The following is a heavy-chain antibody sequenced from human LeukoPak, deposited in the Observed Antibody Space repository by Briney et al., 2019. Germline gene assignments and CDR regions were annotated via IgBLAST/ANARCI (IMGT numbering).Heavy chain of an antibody. D-gene: IGHD3-10*01. CDR1: GGSISSYY. Sequence: PSETLSLTCTASGGSISSYYWSWIRQPPGKGLEWIGYIYATGSTNYNPSLKSRVTISVDTSKNQFSLNLRSATAADTAVYYCARHGSVRSPLGPWGQGTLVTVSS. CDR3: ARHGSVRSPLGP. V-gene: IGHV4-4*09. J-gene: IGHJ5*02. CDR2: IYATGST.